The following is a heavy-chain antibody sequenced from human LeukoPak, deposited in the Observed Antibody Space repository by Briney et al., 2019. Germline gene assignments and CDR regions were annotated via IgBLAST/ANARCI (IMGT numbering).Heavy chain of an antibody. J-gene: IGHJ5*02. CDR2: ISTYNGHT. V-gene: IGHV1-18*01. Sequence: ASVKVSCKASGYTFIDYGVSWVRQAPGQGLEWMGWISTYNGHTYYAQKFQGRVTITRNTSISTAYMELSSLRSEDTAVYYCARRTLGSRRNWFDPWGQGTLVTVSS. CDR1: GYTFIDYG. CDR3: ARRTLGSRRNWFDP.